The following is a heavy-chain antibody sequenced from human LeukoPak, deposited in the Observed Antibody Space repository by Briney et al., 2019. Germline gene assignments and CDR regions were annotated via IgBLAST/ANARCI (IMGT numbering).Heavy chain of an antibody. J-gene: IGHJ4*02. CDR2: INPNSGGT. CDR3: ARDHYYDSSGYADY. CDR1: GYTFTGYY. V-gene: IGHV1-2*02. D-gene: IGHD3-22*01. Sequence: ASVKVSCKASGYTFTGYYMHWVRQAPGQGLEWMGLINPNSGGTNYAQKFQGRVTMTRDTSISTAYMELSRLRSDDTAVYYCARDHYYDSSGYADYWGQGTLVTVSS.